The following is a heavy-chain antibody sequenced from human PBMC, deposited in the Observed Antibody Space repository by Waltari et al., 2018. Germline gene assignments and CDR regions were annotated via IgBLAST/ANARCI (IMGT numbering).Heavy chain of an antibody. J-gene: IGHJ4*02. CDR1: GGSIRSGGYY. CDR3: AGGYGSGSVFDY. D-gene: IGHD3-10*01. Sequence: VQLQESAPGLVKSSQTLSLTCTVPGGSIRSGGYYWSWICQNPGNGLAWIGYIYYSGSTYYIPSRKNRVTMSGGTSKNQFTRKLSSVTAADTAVYYCAGGYGSGSVFDYWGQGTLVTVSS. V-gene: IGHV4-31*03. CDR2: IYYSGST.